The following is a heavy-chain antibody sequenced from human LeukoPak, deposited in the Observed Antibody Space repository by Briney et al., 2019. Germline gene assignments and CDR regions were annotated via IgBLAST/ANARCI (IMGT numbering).Heavy chain of an antibody. V-gene: IGHV3-66*01. D-gene: IGHD1-26*01. Sequence: GGSLRLSCAASGFTVSTNYMSWVRQAPGKGLEWVSVFYSGGDIYYADSVKGRFTISRDYSKNTLYLQMNSLRAEDTAVYYCARVSGTFYFDYWGQGTLVTVSS. J-gene: IGHJ4*02. CDR1: GFTVSTNY. CDR3: ARVSGTFYFDY. CDR2: FYSGGDI.